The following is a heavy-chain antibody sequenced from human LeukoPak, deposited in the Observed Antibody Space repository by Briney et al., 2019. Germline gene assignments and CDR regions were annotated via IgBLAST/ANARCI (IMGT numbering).Heavy chain of an antibody. CDR2: IYHSGST. CDR3: ASDGSGWYLGGPFDY. J-gene: IGHJ4*02. D-gene: IGHD6-19*01. CDR1: GYSISSGYY. Sequence: KPSETLSLTCAVSGYSISSGYYWGWIRQPPGKGLEWVGSIYHSGSTYYNPSLKSRVTISVDTSKNQFSLKLSSVTAADTAVYYCASDGSGWYLGGPFDYWGQGTLVTVSS. V-gene: IGHV4-38-2*01.